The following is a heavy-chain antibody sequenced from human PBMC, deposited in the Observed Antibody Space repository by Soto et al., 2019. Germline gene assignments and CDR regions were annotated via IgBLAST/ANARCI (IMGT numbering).Heavy chain of an antibody. Sequence: GGSLRLSCAASGFTFSDFSMNWVRRAPGKGLEWVSSISSGGTYTYYADSVKGRFTISRDNTKNSLYLQMNSLRAEDSAVYYCASRYCSSTNCYAFDVWGRGTMVTVSS. J-gene: IGHJ3*01. D-gene: IGHD2-2*01. CDR3: ASRYCSSTNCYAFDV. V-gene: IGHV3-21*01. CDR2: ISSGGTYT. CDR1: GFTFSDFS.